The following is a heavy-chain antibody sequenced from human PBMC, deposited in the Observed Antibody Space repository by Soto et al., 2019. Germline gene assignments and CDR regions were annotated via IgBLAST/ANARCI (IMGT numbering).Heavy chain of an antibody. CDR2: IYYNGNP. V-gene: IGHV4-59*11. J-gene: IGHJ4*02. D-gene: IGHD7-27*01. Sequence: QVQLQESGPGLVKPSETLSLTCSVSGGSISNHYWSWIRQPPGKGLEWIGYIYYNGNPNYNPSLKSRVTMSEDTSRNQISLKLTTVTAADTAVYYCTRANWYSEYWVQGTLVTVSS. CDR1: GGSISNHY. CDR3: TRANWYSEY.